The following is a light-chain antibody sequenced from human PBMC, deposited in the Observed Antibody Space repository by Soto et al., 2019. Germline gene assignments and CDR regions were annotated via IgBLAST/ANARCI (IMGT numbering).Light chain of an antibody. V-gene: IGKV1-5*03. CDR2: KAS. CDR3: QQYNSYPWT. Sequence: DIQMTQSPSTLSGSVGDRVTITCLASQTISSWLAWYQQRPGKAPKLLIYKASSLESGVPSRFSGSGSGTEFTLTISSLQPDDFATYYCQQYNSYPWTFGQGTKVDIK. J-gene: IGKJ1*01. CDR1: QTISSW.